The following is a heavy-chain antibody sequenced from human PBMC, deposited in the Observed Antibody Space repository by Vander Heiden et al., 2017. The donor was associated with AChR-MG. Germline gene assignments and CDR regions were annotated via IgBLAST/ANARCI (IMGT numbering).Heavy chain of an antibody. V-gene: IGHV3-48*03. CDR3: ARSGGLLWFGELSAYFDY. Sequence: EVQLVESGGGLVQPGGSLRLSCAASRFTFSRYDMNWVRQAPGKGLEWVSYISSSGSTIYYADSVKGRFTISRDNAKNSLYLQMNSLRAEDTAVYYCARSGGLLWFGELSAYFDYWGQGTRVTVSS. CDR1: RFTFSRYD. J-gene: IGHJ4*02. CDR2: ISSSGSTI. D-gene: IGHD3-10*01.